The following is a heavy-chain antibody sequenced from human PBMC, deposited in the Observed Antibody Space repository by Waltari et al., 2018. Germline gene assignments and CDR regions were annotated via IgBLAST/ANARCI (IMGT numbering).Heavy chain of an antibody. J-gene: IGHJ3*02. CDR1: GGSISSSSYY. Sequence: QLQLQESGPGLVKPSETLSLTCTVSGGSISSSSYYWGWIRQPPGKGLEWIGSIYYSGRTYYNPSRKSRVTISVDTSKNQFSLKLSSVTAADTAVYYCARDGGSGSYSDAFDIWGQGIMVTVSS. CDR2: IYYSGRT. D-gene: IGHD3-10*01. CDR3: ARDGGSGSYSDAFDI. V-gene: IGHV4-39*07.